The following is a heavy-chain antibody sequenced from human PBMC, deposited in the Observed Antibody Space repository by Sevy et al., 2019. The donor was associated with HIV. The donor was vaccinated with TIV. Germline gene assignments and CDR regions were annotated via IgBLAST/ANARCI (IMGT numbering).Heavy chain of an antibody. J-gene: IGHJ4*02. D-gene: IGHD2-8*01. CDR3: AREGCTKPHDY. Sequence: GGSLRLSCAASGFTFSKYSMSWVRQPPGKGLEWVSTLSFGCGEINYADSGKGRFTITRDNSKSSGYLQMNNLRPEDTAVYYCAREGCTKPHDYWGQGTLVTVSS. V-gene: IGHV3-23*01. CDR2: LSFGCGEI. CDR1: GFTFSKYS.